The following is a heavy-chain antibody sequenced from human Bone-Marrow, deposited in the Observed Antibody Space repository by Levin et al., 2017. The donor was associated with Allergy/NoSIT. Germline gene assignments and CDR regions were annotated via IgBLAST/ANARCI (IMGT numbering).Heavy chain of an antibody. D-gene: IGHD6-19*01. CDR2: IKPDGSEK. J-gene: IGHJ3*01. CDR3: ASPYSSDWVFDL. CDR1: GFSFSDYW. V-gene: IGHV3-7*01. Sequence: GESLKISCVAPGFSFSDYWLTWVRQAPGKGLEWVANIKPDGSEKYYADSVTGRFNISRDNAQNSLYLQMKYLSAEDTAVYYCASPYSSDWVFDLWGPGTMVTVSS.